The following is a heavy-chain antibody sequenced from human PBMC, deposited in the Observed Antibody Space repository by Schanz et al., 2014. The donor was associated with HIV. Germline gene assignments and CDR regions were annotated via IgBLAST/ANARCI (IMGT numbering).Heavy chain of an antibody. J-gene: IGHJ4*02. V-gene: IGHV3-30*03. D-gene: IGHD5-18*01. CDR3: ARVFGYTFGFFDY. Sequence: VQLVESGGGLVQPGRSLRLSCAASGFTFDDYAMHWVRQAPGKGLEWVAVISYDGSNKDYADSVKGRVTISRDNSKNTLYLQMNSLRADDTAVYYCARVFGYTFGFFDYWGQGTLVTVSS. CDR2: ISYDGSNK. CDR1: GFTFDDYA.